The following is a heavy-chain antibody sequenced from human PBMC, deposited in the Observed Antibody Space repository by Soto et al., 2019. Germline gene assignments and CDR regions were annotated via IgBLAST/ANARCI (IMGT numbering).Heavy chain of an antibody. D-gene: IGHD2-8*01. CDR3: ARNGNYGMDV. V-gene: IGHV1-2*02. CDR2: INPNSGGT. Sequence: QVQLVQSGAEVKKPGASVKVSCKASGYTFTGYYMHWVRQAPGQGLEWMGWINPNSGGTNYAQKLQGRVTMTRDTSSSTAYMELSRLRSADTAVYYCARNGNYGMDVWGQGTTVTVSS. CDR1: GYTFTGYY. J-gene: IGHJ6*02.